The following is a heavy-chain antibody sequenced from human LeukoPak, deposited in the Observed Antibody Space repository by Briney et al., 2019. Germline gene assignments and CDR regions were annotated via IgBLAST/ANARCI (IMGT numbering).Heavy chain of an antibody. CDR3: AREVGDYYYYMDV. J-gene: IGHJ6*03. D-gene: IGHD3-10*01. V-gene: IGHV4-39*02. Sequence: WIRQPPGKGLEWIGSIYYSGSTYYNPSLKSRVTISVDTSKNQFSLKLSSVTAADTAVYYCAREVGDYYYYMDVWGKGTTVTVSS. CDR2: IYYSGST.